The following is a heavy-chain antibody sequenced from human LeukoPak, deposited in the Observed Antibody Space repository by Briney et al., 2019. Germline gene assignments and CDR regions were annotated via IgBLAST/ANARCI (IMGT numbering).Heavy chain of an antibody. J-gene: IGHJ3*02. CDR1: GGSFSGYY. Sequence: PSETLSLTCAVYGGSFSGYYWSWIRQPPGKGLEWIGEINHSGSTHYNPSLRSRVTISVDTSKNQFSLRLSSVTAADTAVYYCARSNGFNDAFDIWGQGTMVTVSS. D-gene: IGHD4-17*01. CDR3: ARSNGFNDAFDI. V-gene: IGHV4-34*01. CDR2: INHSGST.